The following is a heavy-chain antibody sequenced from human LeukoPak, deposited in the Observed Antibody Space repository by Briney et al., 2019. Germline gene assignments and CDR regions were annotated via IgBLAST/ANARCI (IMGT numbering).Heavy chain of an antibody. J-gene: IGHJ4*02. CDR2: IKQDGNEK. D-gene: IGHD2-8*01. V-gene: IGHV3-7*01. CDR1: GFTFTNYA. CDR3: ARDGVAPGLYFDY. Sequence: GGSLRLSCAASGFTFTNYAMHWVRQAPGKGLEWVASIKQDGNEKYYVDSVKGRFTISRDNTKYSLYLQMNSLRAEDTAVYYCARDGVAPGLYFDYWGQGNLVTVSS.